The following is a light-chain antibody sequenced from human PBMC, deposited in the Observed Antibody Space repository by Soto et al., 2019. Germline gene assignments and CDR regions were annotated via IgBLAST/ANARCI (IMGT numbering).Light chain of an antibody. V-gene: IGLV2-14*01. Sequence: QSVLTQPASVSGSPGQSITISCAGSSSDVGGHNYVSWYQQHPGKAPELLIYEVTNRPSGVSNRFSGSKSGNTASLTISGLQAEDEADYYCSSYRSTSYVFGTGTKVTVL. CDR1: SSDVGGHNY. CDR2: EVT. J-gene: IGLJ1*01. CDR3: SSYRSTSYV.